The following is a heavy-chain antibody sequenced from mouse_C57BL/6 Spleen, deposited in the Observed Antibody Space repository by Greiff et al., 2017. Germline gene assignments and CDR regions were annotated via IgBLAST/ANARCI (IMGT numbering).Heavy chain of an antibody. CDR3: ANGGLRREGYFDY. CDR2: IYPGDGDT. V-gene: IGHV1-82*01. J-gene: IGHJ2*01. Sequence: QVQLQQSGPELVKPGASVKISCKASGYAFSSSWMNWVKQRPGKGLEWIGRIYPGDGDTNYNGKFKGKATLTADKSSSTAYMQLSSLTSEDSAVYFCANGGLRREGYFDYWGQGTTLTVSS. D-gene: IGHD2-4*01. CDR1: GYAFSSSW.